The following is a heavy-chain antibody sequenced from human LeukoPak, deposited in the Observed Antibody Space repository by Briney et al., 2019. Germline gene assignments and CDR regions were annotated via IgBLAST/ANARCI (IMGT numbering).Heavy chain of an antibody. J-gene: IGHJ4*02. CDR1: GFTFRNFG. D-gene: IGHD5-18*01. CDR3: ARDRSQHYFDY. CDR2: TYYDGSDK. Sequence: GGSLRLSCVVSGFTFRNFGMHWVRQAPGKGLEWVAVTYYDGSDKYYVDSVKGRFAVSRDNSKNTLYLQMNNLRVEDTAVYHCARDRSQHYFDYWGQGALVTVSS. V-gene: IGHV3-33*01.